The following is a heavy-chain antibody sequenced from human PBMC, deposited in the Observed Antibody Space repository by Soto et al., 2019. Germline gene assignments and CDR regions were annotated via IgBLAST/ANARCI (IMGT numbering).Heavy chain of an antibody. CDR2: INHRGIT. J-gene: IGHJ6*01. CDR3: ARSNVLFAPSAVAAVTGSYYEGMAV. V-gene: IGHV4-34*01. Sequence: SETLSLTCAVYGGSFSGYYCSWIRQPPWKGLEWIGEINHRGITNYNPSLKGRVTTSVDTSKNQFSLKLTSVTAADTAVYYCARSNVLFAPSAVAAVTGSYYEGMAVSGEGITLTVCS. CDR1: GGSFSGYY. D-gene: IGHD6-19*01.